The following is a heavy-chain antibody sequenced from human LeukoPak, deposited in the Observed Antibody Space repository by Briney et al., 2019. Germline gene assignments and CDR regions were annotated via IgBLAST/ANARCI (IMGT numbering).Heavy chain of an antibody. Sequence: KSGGSLRLSCAASGFTFSDYYMSWIRQAPGKGLEWVSYISSSGSTIYYADSVKGRFTISRDNAKNSLYLQMNSLRAEDTAEYYCAKSYSTILWFGDDWGQGTLVTVSS. D-gene: IGHD3-10*01. CDR1: GFTFSDYY. V-gene: IGHV3-11*01. J-gene: IGHJ4*02. CDR2: ISSSGSTI. CDR3: AKSYSTILWFGDD.